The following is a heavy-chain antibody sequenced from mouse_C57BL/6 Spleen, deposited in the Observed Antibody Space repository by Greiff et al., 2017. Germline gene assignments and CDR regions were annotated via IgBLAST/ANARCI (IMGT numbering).Heavy chain of an antibody. CDR1: GYAFSSSW. V-gene: IGHV1-82*01. CDR3: ATYSNPYFDY. D-gene: IGHD2-5*01. CDR2: IYPGDGDT. J-gene: IGHJ2*01. Sequence: VQLQQSGPELVKPGASVKISCKASGYAFSSSWMNWVKQRPGKGLEWIGRIYPGDGDTNYNGKFKGKATLTADKSSSTAYMQLSSLTSEDSAVYFCATYSNPYFDYWGQGTTLTVSS.